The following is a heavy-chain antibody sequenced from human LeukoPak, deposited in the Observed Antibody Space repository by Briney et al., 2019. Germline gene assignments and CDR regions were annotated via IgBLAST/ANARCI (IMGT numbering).Heavy chain of an antibody. CDR2: VYNSGST. CDR3: ARSGAAWGGYPPHASDI. D-gene: IGHD3-3*01. V-gene: IGHV4-59*01. J-gene: IGHJ3*02. CDR1: GDSISSYY. Sequence: SETLSLTCTVSGDSISSYYWTWIRQTPGKGLEWIGCVYNSGSTDYKPSLKSQVTLSVNPSHNQLSLRLHAITPADTVLQYYARSGAAWGGYPPHASDIWGRGTRVTVSS.